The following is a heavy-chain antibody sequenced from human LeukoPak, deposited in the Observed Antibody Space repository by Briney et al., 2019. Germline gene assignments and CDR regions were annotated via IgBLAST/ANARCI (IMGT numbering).Heavy chain of an antibody. CDR2: IIPIFGTA. CDR3: ARNLYCSGGSCYSVFGWFDP. J-gene: IGHJ5*02. Sequence: SVKVSCKASGYTFTNYGISWVRQAPGQGLEWMGGIIPIFGTANYAQKFQGRVTITADKSTSTAYMELSSLRSEDTAVYYCARNLYCSGGSCYSVFGWFDPWGQGTLVTVSS. CDR1: GYTFTNYG. D-gene: IGHD2-15*01. V-gene: IGHV1-69*06.